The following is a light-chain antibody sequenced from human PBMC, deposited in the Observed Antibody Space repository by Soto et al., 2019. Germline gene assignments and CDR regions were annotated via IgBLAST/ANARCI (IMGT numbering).Light chain of an antibody. CDR2: DVS. CDR1: SSDVGGYNY. Sequence: QSALTQPRSVSGSPGQSVTISCTGTSSDVGGYNYVSWYQQHPGKAPKLMIYDVSKRPSGVPDRFSGSKSGNTASLTISGVQAEDEADYHCCSYAGSYTFVFVTGTKVTVL. CDR3: CSYAGSYTFV. J-gene: IGLJ1*01. V-gene: IGLV2-11*01.